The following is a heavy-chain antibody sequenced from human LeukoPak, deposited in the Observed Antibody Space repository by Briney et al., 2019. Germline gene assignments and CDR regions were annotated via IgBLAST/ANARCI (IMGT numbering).Heavy chain of an antibody. V-gene: IGHV4-30-4*01. Sequence: SQTLSLTCTVSGGSISSDDYYWTWIRQPPGKGLEWIGYIYYSGSTYYNPSLRSRVTISVDTSKNQFSLKLSSVTAADTAVYYCASDRAAAGNLDYWGQGTLVTVSS. CDR1: GGSISSDDYY. CDR3: ASDRAAAGNLDY. D-gene: IGHD6-13*01. J-gene: IGHJ4*02. CDR2: IYYSGST.